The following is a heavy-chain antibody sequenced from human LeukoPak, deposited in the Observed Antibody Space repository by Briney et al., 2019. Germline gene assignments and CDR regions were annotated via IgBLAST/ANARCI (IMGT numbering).Heavy chain of an antibody. D-gene: IGHD4-11*01. Sequence: GGSLRLSCAASGFTFSSYAMHWVRQAPGKGLEWVAVISYDGSNKYYADSVKGRFTISRDNSKNTLYLQMNSLRAEDTAVYYCARDAYFDDYSNYGAPLNAFDIWGQGTMVTVSS. CDR2: ISYDGSNK. J-gene: IGHJ3*02. CDR3: ARDAYFDDYSNYGAPLNAFDI. V-gene: IGHV3-30-3*01. CDR1: GFTFSSYA.